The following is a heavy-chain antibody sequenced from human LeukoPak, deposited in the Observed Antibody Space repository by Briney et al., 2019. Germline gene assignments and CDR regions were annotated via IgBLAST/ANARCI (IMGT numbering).Heavy chain of an antibody. D-gene: IGHD6-19*01. J-gene: IGHJ5*01. CDR1: SVSISSSSYY. Sequence: SETLSLTCTVSSVSISSSSYYWGWIRQPPGKGLEWIGSIYYSGSTYYHPSLKSRVTISVDTSKNQFSLKLSSVTAADTAVYYCAGHSSVAGTSGCFDSWGQGTLVTVSS. V-gene: IGHV4-39*01. CDR2: IYYSGST. CDR3: AGHSSVAGTSGCFDS.